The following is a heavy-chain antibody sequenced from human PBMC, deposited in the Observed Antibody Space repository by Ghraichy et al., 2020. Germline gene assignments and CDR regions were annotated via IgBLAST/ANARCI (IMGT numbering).Heavy chain of an antibody. V-gene: IGHV3-7*01. Sequence: GGSLRLSCAASGFTFSTYWINWVRQAPGKGPEWMGNINEDGSEKNLVDSMKGRFTISRDNAKDSSFLEINNLRVEDTAVYYCARGTVEGPGIDYWGQGTLVTVSS. CDR2: INEDGSEK. D-gene: IGHD4-17*01. CDR3: ARGTVEGPGIDY. CDR1: GFTFSTYW. J-gene: IGHJ4*02.